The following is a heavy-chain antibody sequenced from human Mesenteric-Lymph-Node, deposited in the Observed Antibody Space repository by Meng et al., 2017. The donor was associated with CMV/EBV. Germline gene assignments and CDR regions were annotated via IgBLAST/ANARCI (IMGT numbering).Heavy chain of an antibody. V-gene: IGHV6-1*01. CDR2: TYYRSESYN. Sequence: QLQQLQSGAGQVKSSQTLSVTCSISGDSISSNNAAWNWLRQSPSGGLEWLGRTYYRSESYNDYAVSVKSRISVNLDTSKIQISLHLKFVTPEDTDVYYCEYVGDLPPLWWGQGTLVTVFS. CDR3: EYVGDLPPLW. D-gene: IGHD3-16*01. J-gene: IGHJ4*02. CDR1: GDSISSNNAA.